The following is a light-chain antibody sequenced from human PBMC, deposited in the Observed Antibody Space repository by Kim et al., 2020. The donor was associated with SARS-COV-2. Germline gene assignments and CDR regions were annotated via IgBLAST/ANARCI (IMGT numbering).Light chain of an antibody. CDR2: GAS. CDR1: QSVSGSK. CDR3: QQYGSSPRT. Sequence: LSPGARATLSCRASQSVSGSKLVWYQQKPGQAPRLLIYGASSRATGIPDRFSGSGFGTDFTLTISRLEPEDVAVYYCQQYGSSPRTFGQGTKLEI. V-gene: IGKV3-20*01. J-gene: IGKJ2*01.